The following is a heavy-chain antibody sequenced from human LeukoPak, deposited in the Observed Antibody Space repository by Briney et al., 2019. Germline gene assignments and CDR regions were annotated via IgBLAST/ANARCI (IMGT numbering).Heavy chain of an antibody. V-gene: IGHV4-34*01. CDR1: GGSFSGYY. D-gene: IGHD3-22*01. Sequence: SETLSLTCAVYGGSFSGYYWSWIRRPPGKGLEWIGEINHSGSTNYNPSLKSRVTISVDTSKNQFSLKLSSVTAADTAVYYCARNHLTYYYDSSGYSDYWGQGTLVTVSS. CDR3: ARNHLTYYYDSSGYSDY. CDR2: INHSGST. J-gene: IGHJ4*02.